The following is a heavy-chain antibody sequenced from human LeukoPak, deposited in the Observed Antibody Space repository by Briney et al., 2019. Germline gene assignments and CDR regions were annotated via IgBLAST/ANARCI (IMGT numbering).Heavy chain of an antibody. CDR1: GFIFSHYW. CDR3: ARSGGYNRFDP. D-gene: IGHD3-10*01. J-gene: IGHJ5*02. Sequence: GGSLRLSCTVSGFIFSHYWMHWVRQAPGKGLVWVSHIDRDGSSTDYADSVRGRFTISRDNAKNTLYLQMNSLRAEDTAVYYCARSGGYNRFDPWGQGTLVTVSS. CDR2: IDRDGSST. V-gene: IGHV3-74*01.